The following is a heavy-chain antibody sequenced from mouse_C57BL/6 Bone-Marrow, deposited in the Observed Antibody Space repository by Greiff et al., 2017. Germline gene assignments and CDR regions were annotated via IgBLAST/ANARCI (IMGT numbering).Heavy chain of an antibody. D-gene: IGHD1-1*01. Sequence: QVTLKVSGPGILQPSQTLSLTCSFSGFSLSTFGMGVGWIRPPSGKGLEWLAHIWWDDDKYYNPALESRLTISKDTSKDQVFRKVDKVDTAETATDSCAQIGYYGSSVDYWGQGTTLTVSS. CDR2: IWWDDDK. J-gene: IGHJ2*01. CDR3: AQIGYYGSSVDY. V-gene: IGHV8-8*01. CDR1: GFSLSTFGMG.